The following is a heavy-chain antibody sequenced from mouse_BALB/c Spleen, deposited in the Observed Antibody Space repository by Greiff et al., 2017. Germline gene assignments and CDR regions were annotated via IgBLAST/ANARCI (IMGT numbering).Heavy chain of an antibody. CDR2: ISSGSSYT. CDR3: TRRIYDYFDY. D-gene: IGHD2-3*01. J-gene: IGHJ2*01. V-gene: IGHV5-9-3*01. CDR1: GFTFSTYA. Sequence: DVKLVESGGGLVKPGGSLKLSCAASGFTFSTYAMSWVRQTPEKRLEWVATISSGSSYTYYPDSVKGRFTISRDNAKNTLYLQMSSLRSEDTAMYYCTRRIYDYFDYWGQGTTLTVSS.